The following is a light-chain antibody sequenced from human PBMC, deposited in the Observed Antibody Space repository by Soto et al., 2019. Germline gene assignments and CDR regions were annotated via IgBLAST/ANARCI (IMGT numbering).Light chain of an antibody. V-gene: IGLV2-14*01. J-gene: IGLJ1*01. CDR3: SSYKNNSIHV. CDR1: SSDVGGYNY. CDR2: DVS. Sequence: QSALTQPASVSGSPGQSITISCTGTSSDVGGYNYVSWYQQHPGKAPKLMIYDVSNRPSGVSNRFSGSKSGNTASLTISGLQAEDEDDNYSSSYKNNSIHVFGTGTKVTVL.